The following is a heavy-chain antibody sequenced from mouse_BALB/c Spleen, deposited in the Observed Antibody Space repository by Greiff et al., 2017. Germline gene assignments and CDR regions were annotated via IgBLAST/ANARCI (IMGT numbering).Heavy chain of an antibody. D-gene: IGHD1-1*01. J-gene: IGHJ4*01. CDR2: INPNNGGT. CDR1: GYTFTDYN. V-gene: IGHV1-18*01. Sequence: EVKLLESGPELVKPGASVKIPCKASGYTFTDYNMDWVKQSHGKSLEWIGDINPNNGGTIYNQKFKGKATLTVDKSSSTAYMELRSLTSEDTAVYYCARSGTTVVAMDYWGQGTSVTVSS. CDR3: ARSGTTVVAMDY.